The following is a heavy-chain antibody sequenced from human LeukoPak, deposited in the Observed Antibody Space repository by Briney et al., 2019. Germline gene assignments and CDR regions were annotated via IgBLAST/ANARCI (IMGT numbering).Heavy chain of an antibody. Sequence: GGSLRLSCVASGFAFSAYYINWIRQAPGKGLEWISYVTGSGSTTYYVDSVKGRFTISRDNAKKSVFLQMDSLRGDDTADYYCARGSTYYLLDVWGKGTTDTVPS. CDR3: ARGSTYYLLDV. V-gene: IGHV3-11*01. CDR2: VTGSGSTT. CDR1: GFAFSAYY. D-gene: IGHD3-10*01. J-gene: IGHJ6*03.